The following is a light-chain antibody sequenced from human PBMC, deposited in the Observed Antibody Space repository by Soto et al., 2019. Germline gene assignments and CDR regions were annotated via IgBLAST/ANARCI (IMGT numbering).Light chain of an antibody. Sequence: DIQMTQSPSSLSASVGDRVTITCRASQSITYLNWYQQKPGKAPKLLIFAASNLQRGVPSRFSGGGSGTDFTLTISNVQPEEFATYYCQQTSSLPLTFGGGTKVEIK. CDR1: QSITY. CDR3: QQTSSLPLT. V-gene: IGKV1-39*01. CDR2: AAS. J-gene: IGKJ4*01.